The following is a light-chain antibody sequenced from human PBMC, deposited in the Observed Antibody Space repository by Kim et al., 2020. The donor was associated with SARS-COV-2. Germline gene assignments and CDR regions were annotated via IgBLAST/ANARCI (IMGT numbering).Light chain of an antibody. CDR2: GNS. CDR1: SYNSGAGYD. V-gene: IGLV1-40*01. J-gene: IGLJ3*02. Sequence: RVTISCTGSSYNSGAGYDVHWYQQLPGTAPKLLIYGNSNRPSGVPDRFSGSKSGTSASLAITGLQAEDEADYYCQSYDSSLSGWVFGGGTQLTVL. CDR3: QSYDSSLSGWV.